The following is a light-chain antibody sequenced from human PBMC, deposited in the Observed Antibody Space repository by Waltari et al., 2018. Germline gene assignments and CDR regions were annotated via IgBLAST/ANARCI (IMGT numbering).Light chain of an antibody. CDR3: QKYDFLPAT. Sequence: EIVLTQSPGTLSLSPGESATLSCRASPGVGKYLAWYQQRPGQAPRLLLYQTSIRATGIPDRFSGSGYGTDFSLTISRLEPEDFAVYYCQKYDFLPATFGQGTTVEIK. V-gene: IGKV3-20*01. CDR2: QTS. CDR1: PGVGKY. J-gene: IGKJ1*01.